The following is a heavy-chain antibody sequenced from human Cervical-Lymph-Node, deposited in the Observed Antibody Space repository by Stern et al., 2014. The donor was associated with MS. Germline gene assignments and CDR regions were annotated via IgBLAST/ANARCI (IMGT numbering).Heavy chain of an antibody. J-gene: IGHJ4*02. Sequence: MQLVQSGGDLVQPGGSLRLSCAASGFTFSTYSMNWVRQAPGKGLQWLSYISSSGGSMYYADSVKGRFTISRDNAKNSLYLQMNSLRAEDTAVYYCATDYASSTSWGQGTLVTVSS. CDR2: ISSSGGSM. CDR3: ATDYASSTS. V-gene: IGHV3-48*01. CDR1: GFTFSTYS. D-gene: IGHD4/OR15-4a*01.